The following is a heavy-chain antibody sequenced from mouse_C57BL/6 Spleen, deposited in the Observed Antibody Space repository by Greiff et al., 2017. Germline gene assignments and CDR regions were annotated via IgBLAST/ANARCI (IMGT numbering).Heavy chain of an antibody. V-gene: IGHV1-7*01. CDR2: LNPSSGYT. Sequence: QVQLQQSGAELAKPGASVKLSCKASGYTFTSYWLHWVKQRPGQGLAWIGYLNPSSGYTKYNQKFKDKATLTADKSSSTAYMQRSSLTYEDSAVYYCARTWDVSAYWGQGTLVTVSA. D-gene: IGHD4-1*01. CDR1: GYTFTSYW. J-gene: IGHJ3*01. CDR3: ARTWDVSAY.